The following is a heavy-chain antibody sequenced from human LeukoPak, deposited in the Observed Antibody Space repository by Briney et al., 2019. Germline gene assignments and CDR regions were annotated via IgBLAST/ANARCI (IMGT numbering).Heavy chain of an antibody. CDR2: INPNSAGT. Sequence: ASVKVSCKASGYTFTGYYMHWVRQAPGQGLEWMGWINPNSAGTNYAQKCQGRVTMTRDTSISTAHMELSRLRSDDTAVYYCAREYEGGYYMDVWGKGTTVTVSS. V-gene: IGHV1-2*02. D-gene: IGHD2-8*01. J-gene: IGHJ6*03. CDR3: AREYEGGYYMDV. CDR1: GYTFTGYY.